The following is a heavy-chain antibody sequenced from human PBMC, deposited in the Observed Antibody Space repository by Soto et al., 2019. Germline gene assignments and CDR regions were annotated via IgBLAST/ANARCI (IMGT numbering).Heavy chain of an antibody. CDR3: TRDTFGARDY. V-gene: IGHV3-74*01. Sequence: EVQLVESGGGLVQPGGSLRLSCTDSGFTFSGDWMHWVRQAQGKGLVWVSRIDPYETGISYADSVKGRFTISRDNAKSTLYLQMNSLRVEDTAVYYCTRDTFGARDYWGQGPLVTVSA. J-gene: IGHJ4*02. CDR2: IDPYETGI. CDR1: GFTFSGDW. D-gene: IGHD3-10*01.